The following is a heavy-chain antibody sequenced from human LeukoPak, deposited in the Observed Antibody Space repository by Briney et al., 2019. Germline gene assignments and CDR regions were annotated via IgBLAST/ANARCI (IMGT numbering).Heavy chain of an antibody. J-gene: IGHJ4*02. V-gene: IGHV3-48*02. Sequence: GGSLRLSCAASGFTFRSYHMMWVRQAPGKGLEWVSSITRSGSDLYYADSVRGRFTISRDDAKNSLYMQMNSLRDEDTGVYYCATGSDSSDYFGRDWGQGTLVTVSS. CDR1: GFTFRSYH. CDR2: ITRSGSDL. D-gene: IGHD3-22*01. CDR3: ATGSDSSDYFGRD.